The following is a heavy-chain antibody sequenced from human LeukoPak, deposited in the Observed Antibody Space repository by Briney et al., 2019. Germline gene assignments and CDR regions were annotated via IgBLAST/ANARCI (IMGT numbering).Heavy chain of an antibody. V-gene: IGHV3-23*01. CDR1: GFTFSSYA. J-gene: IGHJ4*02. CDR3: AKASYYYDSSGYYY. CDR2: ISGSGGST. D-gene: IGHD3-22*01. Sequence: PGVSLRLPCVASGFTFSSYAISWVRHAPGKGLEWVSAISGSGGSTYYADSVKGRFTMSRDNSKNTLYLQMNSLRAEDTAVYYCAKASYYYDSSGYYYWGQGTLVTVSS.